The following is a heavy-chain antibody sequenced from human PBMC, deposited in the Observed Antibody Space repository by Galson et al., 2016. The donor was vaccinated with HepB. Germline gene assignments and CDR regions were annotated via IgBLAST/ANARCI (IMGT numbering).Heavy chain of an antibody. CDR1: GFTFSSYA. CDR3: AKDLIRDDYGALVDY. CDR2: IRGSGDST. Sequence: SLRLSCAASGFTFSSYAMTWVRQAPGKGLEWVSAIRGSGDSTYYADSVKGRFTISRDNSKNTLFLQMNSLRAEDTATYYFAKDLIRDDYGALVDYWGQGTLVTVSS. J-gene: IGHJ4*02. V-gene: IGHV3-23*01. D-gene: IGHD4-17*01.